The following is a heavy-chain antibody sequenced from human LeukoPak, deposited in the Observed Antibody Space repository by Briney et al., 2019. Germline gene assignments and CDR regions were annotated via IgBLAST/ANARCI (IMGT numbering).Heavy chain of an antibody. CDR2: IYYSGST. CDR3: ARMGEMATIFNYYYYYGMDV. D-gene: IGHD5-24*01. J-gene: IGHJ6*02. Sequence: SETLSLTCTVSGGSISSYYWSWIRQPPGKGLEWIWYIYYSGSTNYNPSLKSRVTISVDTSKNQLSLKLSSVTAADTAVYYCARMGEMATIFNYYYYYGMDVWGQGTTVTVSS. CDR1: GGSISSYY. V-gene: IGHV4-59*01.